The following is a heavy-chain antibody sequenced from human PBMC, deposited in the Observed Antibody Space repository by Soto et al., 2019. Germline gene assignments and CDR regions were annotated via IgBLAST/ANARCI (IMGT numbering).Heavy chain of an antibody. D-gene: IGHD3-3*01. CDR2: IGTAGDP. V-gene: IGHV3-13*05. CDR3: ARDSRYYDFWSGTYYYYGMDV. CDR1: GFTFSSYD. J-gene: IGHJ6*02. Sequence: PGGSLRLSCAASGFTFSSYDMHWVRQATGKGLEWVSAIGTAGDPYYPGSVKDRFTISRENAKNSLYLQMNSLRAGDTAVYYCARDSRYYDFWSGTYYYYGMDVWGQGTTVTVSS.